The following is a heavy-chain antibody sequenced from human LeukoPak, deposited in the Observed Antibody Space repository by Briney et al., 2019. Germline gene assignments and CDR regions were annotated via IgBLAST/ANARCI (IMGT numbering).Heavy chain of an antibody. J-gene: IGHJ4*02. CDR1: GFTFSSYL. D-gene: IGHD3-22*01. Sequence: PGGSLRLSCAASGFTFSSYLIHWVRQAPGMGPVWVSRINTDGRTTTYADSVKGRFTISRDNAKNTLYLQMNTLRAEDTAVYYCARATYYYDSSGYRAVYYFHYWGQGTLVTVSS. CDR3: ARATYYYDSSGYRAVYYFHY. CDR2: INTDGRTT. V-gene: IGHV3-74*01.